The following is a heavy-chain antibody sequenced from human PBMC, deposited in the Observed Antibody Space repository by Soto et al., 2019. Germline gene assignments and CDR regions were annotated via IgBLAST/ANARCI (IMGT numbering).Heavy chain of an antibody. CDR3: ANEIRPNDY. D-gene: IGHD4-17*01. CDR2: ISISGGNT. V-gene: IGHV3-23*01. Sequence: EVQLLESGGGLVQPGGSLRLSCAASGLPFSSHVMSWVRQAPGKGLEWVSSISISGGNTYYADSVRGRITISRDNSKNTLYLHMNSLTAEDTAIYYCANEIRPNDYWGQGTLVTVSS. CDR1: GLPFSSHV. J-gene: IGHJ4*01.